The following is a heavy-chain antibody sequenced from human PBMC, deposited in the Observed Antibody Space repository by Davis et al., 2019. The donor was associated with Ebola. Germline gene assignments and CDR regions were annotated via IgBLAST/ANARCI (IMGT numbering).Heavy chain of an antibody. CDR1: GFTFSSYS. D-gene: IGHD1-26*01. CDR2: ISSSSSYI. Sequence: GALKISCAASGFTFSSYSMNWVRQAPGKGLEWVSSISSSSSYIYYADSVKGRFTISRDNAKNSLYLQMNSLRAEDTAVYYCARASGSYYFDYWGQGTLVTVSS. CDR3: ARASGSYYFDY. V-gene: IGHV3-21*01. J-gene: IGHJ4*02.